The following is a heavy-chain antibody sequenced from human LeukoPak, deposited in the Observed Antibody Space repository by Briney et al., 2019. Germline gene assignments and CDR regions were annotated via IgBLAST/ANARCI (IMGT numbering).Heavy chain of an antibody. D-gene: IGHD3-16*02. CDR1: GLTLSSYV. V-gene: IGHV3-23*01. CDR3: AVRGPMITFGGVIAYFQY. J-gene: IGHJ4*02. CDR2: ISGSGGST. Sequence: GGSLRLSCAASGLTLSSYVMSWVRQAPGKGLEWVSTISGSGGSTFYADSVKGRFTISRDISKNTLYLQMNNLRAEDTAVYYCAVRGPMITFGGVIAYFQYWGQGTLVTVSP.